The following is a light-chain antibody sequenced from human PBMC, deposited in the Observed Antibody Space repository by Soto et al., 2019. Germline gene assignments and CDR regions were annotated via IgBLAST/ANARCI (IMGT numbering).Light chain of an antibody. CDR3: QQTYITPPWT. V-gene: IGKV1-39*01. CDR1: QTISRF. Sequence: DIQMTQSPSSLSASVGDRVTITCRASQTISRFLNWYQQKSGKPPQLLIYAASSLQSGVPSRFSGSGSGTDFTLTISSLQPEDCATYYCQQTYITPPWTFGQGSKVEIK. CDR2: AAS. J-gene: IGKJ1*01.